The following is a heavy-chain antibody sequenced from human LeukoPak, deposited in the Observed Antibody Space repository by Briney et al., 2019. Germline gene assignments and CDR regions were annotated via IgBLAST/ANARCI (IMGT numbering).Heavy chain of an antibody. V-gene: IGHV4-34*01. Sequence: KTSETLSLTCVVNGGTFSGYSWSWIRQPPGRGLEWIGEINHSGSTNYNPSLKSRVTISVDTSKNQFSLNLSSVTAADTAVYYCARGGVTIFGVVINEEHYFHYWGQGTLVTVSS. D-gene: IGHD3-3*01. J-gene: IGHJ4*02. CDR2: INHSGST. CDR1: GGTFSGYS. CDR3: ARGGVTIFGVVINEEHYFHY.